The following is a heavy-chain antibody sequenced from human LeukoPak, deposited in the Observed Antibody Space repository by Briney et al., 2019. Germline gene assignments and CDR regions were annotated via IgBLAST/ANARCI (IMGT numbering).Heavy chain of an antibody. CDR2: INPSGGST. V-gene: IGHV1-46*01. J-gene: IGHJ4*02. Sequence: ASVKVSCKASGYTFTSYYMHWVRQAPGQGLEWMGIINPSGGSTSYAQKFQGRVTMTRDMSTSTVYMELSSLRSEDTAVYYCARVSGLRGHFDYWGQGTLVTVSS. CDR1: GYTFTSYY. CDR3: ARVSGLRGHFDY. D-gene: IGHD3-10*01.